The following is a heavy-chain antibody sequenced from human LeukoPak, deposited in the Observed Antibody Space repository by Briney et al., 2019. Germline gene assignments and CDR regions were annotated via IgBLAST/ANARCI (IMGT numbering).Heavy chain of an antibody. J-gene: IGHJ4*02. CDR3: AIRPLGYCSGGTCRDY. CDR2: VHYSGGT. D-gene: IGHD2-15*01. V-gene: IGHV4-59*11. CDR1: GVSSSSRY. Sequence: SETLSLTCTVSGVSSSSRYWTWIRQPPGKGLEWIGCVHYSGGTKYNPSFNSRVTISLDTSKNQFSLRLSSVAAADTAVYYCAIRPLGYCSGGTCRDYWGQGTLVAVSS.